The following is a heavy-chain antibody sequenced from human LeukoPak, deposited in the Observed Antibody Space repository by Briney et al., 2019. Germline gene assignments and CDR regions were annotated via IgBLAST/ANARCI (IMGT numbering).Heavy chain of an antibody. Sequence: PGGSLRLSCAASGFTFSDYYMNWIRQAPGKGLEWVSSIIGSGYATYYADSVKGRFTISRDNSKTTLYLEMNSLRADDTAVYFCAKVPVANPRGAFDLWGQGTTVTVSS. CDR1: GFTFSDYY. J-gene: IGHJ3*01. V-gene: IGHV3-11*01. CDR3: AKVPVANPRGAFDL. D-gene: IGHD3-10*01. CDR2: IIGSGYAT.